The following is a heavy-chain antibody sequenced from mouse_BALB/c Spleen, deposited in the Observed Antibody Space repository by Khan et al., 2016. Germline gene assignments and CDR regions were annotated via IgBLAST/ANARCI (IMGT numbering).Heavy chain of an antibody. V-gene: IGHV9-3*02. J-gene: IGHJ3*01. CDR3: ARWGYDYAWFAY. D-gene: IGHD2-4*01. CDR2: IDTNTGEP. Sequence: QIQLVQSGPELKKPGETVKISCKASGYSFTNYGMNWVKQAPGKGLKWMGWIDTNTGEPTYAEDFKGRFAFSLETSAITASLQITNLKNDDTATYFCARWGYDYAWFAYWGQGTLVTVSA. CDR1: GYSFTNYG.